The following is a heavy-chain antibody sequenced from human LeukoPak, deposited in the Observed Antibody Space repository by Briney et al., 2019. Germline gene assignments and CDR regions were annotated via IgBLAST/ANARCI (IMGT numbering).Heavy chain of an antibody. Sequence: PSETLSLTCTVSGDSISSGDYYWSWIRQPAGKGLEWIGRISSSGSTNYNPSLKSRVTISVDTSKNQFSLKLSYVPAADTAVYFCARGPYSYDSSGAFDIWGQGTMVTVSS. V-gene: IGHV4-61*02. J-gene: IGHJ3*02. CDR2: ISSSGST. CDR1: GDSISSGDYY. CDR3: ARGPYSYDSSGAFDI. D-gene: IGHD3-22*01.